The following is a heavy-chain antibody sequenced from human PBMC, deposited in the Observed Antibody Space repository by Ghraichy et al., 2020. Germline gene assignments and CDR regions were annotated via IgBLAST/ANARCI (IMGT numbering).Heavy chain of an antibody. D-gene: IGHD5-12*01. CDR3: ARGGGISGYVYYYHYMDV. J-gene: IGHJ6*03. V-gene: IGHV3-74*01. Sequence: GGSLRLSCAASGFTFSSYWMHWVRQAPGKGLVWVSRINSDGSSTNYADSVKGRVTISRDNAKNTLYLQMNSLRAEDTAVYYCARGGGISGYVYYYHYMDVWGKGTTVTVSS. CDR1: GFTFSSYW. CDR2: INSDGSST.